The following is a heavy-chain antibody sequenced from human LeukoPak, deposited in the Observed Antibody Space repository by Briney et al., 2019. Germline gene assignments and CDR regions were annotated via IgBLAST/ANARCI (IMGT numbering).Heavy chain of an antibody. Sequence: SETLSLTCTVSGGSISSSYWSWIRQPPEKGLEWIGYIHYSGSTNYNPSLKSRVTISVDTPKNQFSLKLTSVTAADTAVYFCARTVGSSGWTDYWGQGTLVTVSS. J-gene: IGHJ4*02. D-gene: IGHD6-19*01. CDR3: ARTVGSSGWTDY. V-gene: IGHV4-59*08. CDR1: GGSISSSY. CDR2: IHYSGST.